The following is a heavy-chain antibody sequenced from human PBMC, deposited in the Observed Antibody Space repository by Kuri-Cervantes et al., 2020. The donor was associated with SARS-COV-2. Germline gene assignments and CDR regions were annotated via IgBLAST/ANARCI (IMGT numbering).Heavy chain of an antibody. V-gene: IGHV4-4*07. D-gene: IGHD6-19*01. CDR2: IYTSGST. Sequence: GSLRLSCTVFGGSISSYYWSWIRQPAGKGLEWIGRIYTSGSTNYNPSLKSRVTMSVDTSKNQFSLKLSSVTAADTAVYYCARDLYSSGLEYNWFDPWGQGTLVTVSS. CDR3: ARDLYSSGLEYNWFDP. CDR1: GGSISSYY. J-gene: IGHJ5*02.